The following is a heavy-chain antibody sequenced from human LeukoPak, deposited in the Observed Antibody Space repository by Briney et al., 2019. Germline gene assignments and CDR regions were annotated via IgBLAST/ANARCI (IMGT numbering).Heavy chain of an antibody. CDR3: AREPTYDYIWGSYRPNWFDP. D-gene: IGHD3-16*02. J-gene: IGHJ5*02. CDR1: GFTFSSHS. Sequence: PGGSLRLSCAASGFTFSSHSMNWVRQAPGKGLEWVSSISSSSSYIYYADSVKGRFTISRDNAKSSLYLQMNSLRAEDTAVYYCAREPTYDYIWGSYRPNWFDPWGQGTLVTVSS. V-gene: IGHV3-21*01. CDR2: ISSSSSYI.